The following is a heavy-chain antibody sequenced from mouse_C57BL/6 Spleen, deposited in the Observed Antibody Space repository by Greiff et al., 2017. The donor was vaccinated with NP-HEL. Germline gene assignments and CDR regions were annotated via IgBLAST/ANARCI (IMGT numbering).Heavy chain of an antibody. CDR2: IDPSDSYT. V-gene: IGHV1-50*01. CDR1: GYTFTSYW. D-gene: IGHD2-3*01. J-gene: IGHJ2*01. CDR3: AFYDGCFDY. Sequence: QVQLQQPGAELVKPGASVKLSCKASGYTFTSYWMQWVKQRPGQGLEWIGEIDPSDSYTNYNQKFKGKATLTVDTSSSTAYMQLSSLTSEDSAVYYCAFYDGCFDYWGQGTTLTVSS.